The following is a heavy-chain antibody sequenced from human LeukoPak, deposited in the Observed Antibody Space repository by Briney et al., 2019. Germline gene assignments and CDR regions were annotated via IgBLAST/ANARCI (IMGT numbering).Heavy chain of an antibody. Sequence: ASVKVSRKASGYTFTGYYMHWVRQAPGQGLEWMGWINPNSGGTNYAQKFQGRVTMTRDTSISTAYMELSRLRSDDTAVYYCAGGPKGNWNYLPFDYWGQGTLVTVSS. J-gene: IGHJ4*02. V-gene: IGHV1-2*02. CDR3: AGGPKGNWNYLPFDY. CDR1: GYTFTGYY. D-gene: IGHD1-7*01. CDR2: INPNSGGT.